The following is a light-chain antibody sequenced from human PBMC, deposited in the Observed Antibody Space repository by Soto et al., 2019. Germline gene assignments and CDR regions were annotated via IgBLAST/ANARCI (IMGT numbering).Light chain of an antibody. CDR2: GAS. Sequence: IGLTKSPCTLSLSPGERATLSCRASHRVISSYLAWFQQRPGRAPRLLIYGASKRATDIPDRFTASGSGTDFALTISRLEPEDFAVYYCQQYVTCPWTFGQGTKVDI. CDR1: HRVISSY. V-gene: IGKV3-20*01. CDR3: QQYVTCPWT. J-gene: IGKJ1*01.